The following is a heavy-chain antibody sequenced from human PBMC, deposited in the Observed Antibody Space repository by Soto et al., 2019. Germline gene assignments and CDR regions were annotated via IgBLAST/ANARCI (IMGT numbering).Heavy chain of an antibody. V-gene: IGHV3-48*02. J-gene: IGHJ3*02. Sequence: EVQLVESGGGLVQPGGSLRLSCAASGFTFSSYSMNWVRQAPGKGLEWVSYISSSSSTIYYADSVKGRFTISRDNAKNSLYLQMNSLRDEDTAVYYCARDHDFWSGYYGAFDIWGQGTMVTVSS. CDR2: ISSSSSTI. CDR1: GFTFSSYS. D-gene: IGHD3-3*01. CDR3: ARDHDFWSGYYGAFDI.